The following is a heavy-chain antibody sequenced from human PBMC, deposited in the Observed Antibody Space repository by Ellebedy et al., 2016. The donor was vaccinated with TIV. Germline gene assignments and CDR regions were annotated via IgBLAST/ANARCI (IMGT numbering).Heavy chain of an antibody. Sequence: GESLKISCAASGFTFSRYWMSWLRQAPGKGLEYVAHIKFDEIEAYHADSGKGRFVISRDNARKSLYLQMNNLRVGDTAVYYCARDTVEVPSGDAFDLWGQGTTVTVSS. V-gene: IGHV3-7*04. CDR2: IKFDEIEA. CDR1: GFTFSRYW. D-gene: IGHD2-2*01. CDR3: ARDTVEVPSGDAFDL. J-gene: IGHJ3*01.